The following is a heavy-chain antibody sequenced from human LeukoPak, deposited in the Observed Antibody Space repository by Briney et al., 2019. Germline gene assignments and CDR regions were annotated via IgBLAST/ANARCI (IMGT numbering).Heavy chain of an antibody. V-gene: IGHV1-18*01. J-gene: IGHJ3*02. CDR1: GYTFTSDG. D-gene: IGHD3-3*01. CDR2: ISPYNGNT. CDR3: ATGKANFWSGYWGPFDI. Sequence: GASVKVSCKSSGYTFTSDGVSWVRLAPGQGLEWMAWISPYNGNTNYAQKFQGRVAMTTDTSTSTAYMELKSLRSDDTAVYYCATGKANFWSGYWGPFDIWGQGTMVTVSS.